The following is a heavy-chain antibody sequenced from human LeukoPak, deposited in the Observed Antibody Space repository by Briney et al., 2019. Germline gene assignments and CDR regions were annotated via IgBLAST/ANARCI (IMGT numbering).Heavy chain of an antibody. D-gene: IGHD6-19*01. CDR3: AKALNGLVDY. CDR2: IWYDGSNK. V-gene: IGHV3-33*06. CDR1: GFTFSDYG. Sequence: GRSLGLSCAASGFTFSDYGMHWVRQAPGKGLEWVAVIWYDGSNKYYADSVKGRFTISRDNSKNTLYLQMNSLRAEDTAVYYCAKALNGLVDYWGQGTLVTVSS. J-gene: IGHJ4*02.